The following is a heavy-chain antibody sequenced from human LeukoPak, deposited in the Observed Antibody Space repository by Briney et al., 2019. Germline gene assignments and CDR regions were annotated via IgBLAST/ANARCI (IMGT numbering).Heavy chain of an antibody. CDR1: GGSISSYY. Sequence: SETLSLTCTVSGGSISSYYWSWIRQPPGKGLEWIAYIYYSGSTNYNPSLKSRVTISVDTSKNQFSLKLSSVTAADTAVYYCATSGWYLLPGVYWGQGTLVTVSS. V-gene: IGHV4-59*08. J-gene: IGHJ4*02. D-gene: IGHD6-19*01. CDR3: ATSGWYLLPGVY. CDR2: IYYSGST.